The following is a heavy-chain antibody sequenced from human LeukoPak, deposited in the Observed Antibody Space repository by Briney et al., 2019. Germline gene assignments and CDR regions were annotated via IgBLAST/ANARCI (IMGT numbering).Heavy chain of an antibody. CDR1: GFTFSIYA. D-gene: IGHD3-3*01. CDR3: ARARFLEWLVPFDY. V-gene: IGHV3-48*01. J-gene: IGHJ4*02. CDR2: ISSSSSTI. Sequence: GGSLRLSCAASGFTFSIYAMNWVRQAPGKGLEWVSYISSSSSTIYYADSVKGRFTISRDNAKNSLYLQMNSLRAEDTAVYYCARARFLEWLVPFDYWGQGTLVTVSS.